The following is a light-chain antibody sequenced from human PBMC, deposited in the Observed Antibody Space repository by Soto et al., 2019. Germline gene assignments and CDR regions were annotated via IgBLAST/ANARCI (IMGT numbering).Light chain of an antibody. J-gene: IGKJ4*01. CDR3: QQYKNWPLT. CDR2: DAS. CDR1: QRISSS. Sequence: EIVMTQSPATLSVSPGERATLSCRASQRISSSLAWYQQKPDQSPRLLIYDASTRATDIPARFSGSVSGTEFTLSISSLQSEDFAVYYCQQYKNWPLTFGGGTKVEIK. V-gene: IGKV3-15*01.